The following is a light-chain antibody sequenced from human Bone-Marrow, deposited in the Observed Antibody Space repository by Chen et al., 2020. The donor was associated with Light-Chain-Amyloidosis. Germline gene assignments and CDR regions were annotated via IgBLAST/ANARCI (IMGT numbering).Light chain of an antibody. CDR2: RDT. CDR3: QSADSSGTYEVI. CDR1: DLPTKY. Sequence: SYELTQPPSVSVSPGQTARITCSGDDLPTKYAYWYQQKPDQAPVLVIHRDTERPSGISERFSGSSSGTTATLTTSGVQAEDEADYHCQSADSSGTYEVIFGGGTKLTVL. J-gene: IGLJ2*01. V-gene: IGLV3-25*03.